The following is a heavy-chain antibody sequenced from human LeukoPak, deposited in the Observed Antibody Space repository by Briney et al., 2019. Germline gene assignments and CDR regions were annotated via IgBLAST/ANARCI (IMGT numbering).Heavy chain of an antibody. CDR3: ARGPSIQLWSDPYYYYGMDV. D-gene: IGHD5-18*01. V-gene: IGHV4-61*08. CDR1: GGSISSGGYY. J-gene: IGHJ6*02. CDR2: IYYSGST. Sequence: SETLSLTCTVSGGSISSGGYYWSWIRQPPGKGLEWIGYIYYSGSTNYNPSLKSRVTISVDTSKNQFSLKLSSVTAADTAVYYCARGPSIQLWSDPYYYYGMDVWGQGTTVTVSS.